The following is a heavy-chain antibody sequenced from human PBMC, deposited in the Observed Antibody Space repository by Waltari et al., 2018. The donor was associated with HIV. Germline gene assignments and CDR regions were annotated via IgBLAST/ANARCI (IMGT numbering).Heavy chain of an antibody. J-gene: IGHJ5*02. CDR2: IRRKAYGGTT. D-gene: IGHD2-2*01. CDR3: ATAGVIPDCGSPSCHGWFDP. V-gene: IGHV3-49*03. CDR1: GFSIVDFG. Sequence: EAQLVESGGGLVQPGRSLRLSCTASGFSIVDFGMSWFRQAPGKGLEWVSVIRRKAYGGTTEYAASVKGRFTVSRDDSESIAYLQMNSLKTEDTAVYYCATAGVIPDCGSPSCHGWFDPWGPGTLVTVSS.